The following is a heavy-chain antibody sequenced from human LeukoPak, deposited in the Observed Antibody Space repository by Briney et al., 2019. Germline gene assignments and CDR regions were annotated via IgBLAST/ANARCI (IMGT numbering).Heavy chain of an antibody. CDR3: ARLYYDSSGYYQICYFDY. Sequence: IPSETLSLTCTVSGGSISSSSYYWGWIRQPPGKGLEWIGSIYYSGSTYYNPSLKSRVTISVDTSKNQFSLNLSSVTDADTVVYYCARLYYDSSGYYQICYFDYWGQGTLVTVSS. CDR1: GGSISSSSYY. V-gene: IGHV4-39*01. CDR2: IYYSGST. J-gene: IGHJ4*02. D-gene: IGHD3-22*01.